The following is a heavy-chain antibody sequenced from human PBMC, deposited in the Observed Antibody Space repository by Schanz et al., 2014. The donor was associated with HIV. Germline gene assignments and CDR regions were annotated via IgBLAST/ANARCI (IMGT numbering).Heavy chain of an antibody. CDR1: GYTFTGYY. J-gene: IGHJ4*02. Sequence: QVQLVQSGAEVKKPGASVKVSCKASGYTFTGYYMHWVRQAPGQGLEWMGWINPSSGGTNYAQKFQGRVTMTMDTASSTAYMELRRLRSDDTAVYYCARDQNVISMVRGVMGGVDYWGQGTLVTVSS. V-gene: IGHV1-2*02. D-gene: IGHD3-10*01. CDR2: INPSSGGT. CDR3: ARDQNVISMVRGVMGGVDY.